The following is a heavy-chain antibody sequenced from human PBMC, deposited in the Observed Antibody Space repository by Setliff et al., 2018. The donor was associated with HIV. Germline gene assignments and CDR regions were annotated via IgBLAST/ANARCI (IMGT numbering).Heavy chain of an antibody. J-gene: IGHJ4*02. Sequence: GGSLRLSCAASGFTFRNFNMNWVRQAPGKGLEWVSSISSSSSYIYYADSVKGRFTISRDNAKNSLYLQMNSLRAEDTAVYYCARGGTYDILTGYYHRYFDYWGQGTLVTVSS. CDR1: GFTFRNFN. D-gene: IGHD3-9*01. CDR3: ARGGTYDILTGYYHRYFDY. V-gene: IGHV3-21*01. CDR2: ISSSSSYI.